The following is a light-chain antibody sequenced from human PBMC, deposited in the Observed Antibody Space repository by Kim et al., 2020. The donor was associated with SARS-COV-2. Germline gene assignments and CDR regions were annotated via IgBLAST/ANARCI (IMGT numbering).Light chain of an antibody. CDR2: WAS. V-gene: IGKV4-1*01. J-gene: IGKJ4*01. CDR3: QQYYSPPRT. Sequence: DIVMTQSPDSLAVSLGERATINCKSSQTIFSSSSNKNYLAWYQRKPGQPPMLLIYWASTRESGVSDRFSGSGSGTNFTLTISSLQAEDLATYYCQQYYSPPRTFGGGTKVDIK. CDR1: QTIFSSSSNKNY.